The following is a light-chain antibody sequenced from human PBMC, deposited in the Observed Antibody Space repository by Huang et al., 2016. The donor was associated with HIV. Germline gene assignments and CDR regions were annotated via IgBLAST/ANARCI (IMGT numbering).Light chain of an antibody. CDR2: VGS. CDR3: KQGPQTPWT. J-gene: IGKJ1*01. V-gene: IGKV2-28*01. Sequence: DIVMTQSPLSLPVTPGEPASISCRSSQSLLRSDGFHHWDWYLQRPGQSPQLLIYVGSHRASGAPDRFSGSGSGTDFTLKISRVEAEDVGVYYCKQGPQTPWTFGQGTKVEIK. CDR1: QSLLRSDGFHH.